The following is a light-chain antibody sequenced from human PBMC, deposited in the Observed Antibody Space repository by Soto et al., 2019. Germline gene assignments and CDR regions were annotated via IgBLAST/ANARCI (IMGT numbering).Light chain of an antibody. CDR2: KAS. J-gene: IGKJ1*01. CDR3: QEYNTYSRT. CDR1: QSISSW. Sequence: QSTQSPSSHSASVGDRVTMTCRASQSISSWLAWYQQKPGKAPNLLIYKASSLESGAPSRFSGSGSGTEFIITISSLPPDDFATYYCQEYNTYSRTFGQGTKV. V-gene: IGKV1-5*03.